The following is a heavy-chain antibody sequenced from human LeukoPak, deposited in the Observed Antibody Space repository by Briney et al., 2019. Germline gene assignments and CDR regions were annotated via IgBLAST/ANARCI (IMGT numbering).Heavy chain of an antibody. CDR1: GFTFSTYS. CDR3: ARADYFDY. V-gene: IGHV3-21*01. Sequence: GGSLRLSCAASGFTFSTYSMNWVRQAPGKGLEWVSSISSSSSYIYYADSMKGRFTISRDNAKNSLYLQVNSLRAEDTAVYYCARADYFDYWGQGTLVTVSS. J-gene: IGHJ4*02. CDR2: ISSSSSYI.